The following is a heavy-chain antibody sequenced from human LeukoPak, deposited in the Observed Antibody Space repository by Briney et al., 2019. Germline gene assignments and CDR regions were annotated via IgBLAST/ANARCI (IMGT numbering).Heavy chain of an antibody. D-gene: IGHD3-9*01. CDR1: GFTFSDYY. CDR2: ISSSSSYT. V-gene: IGHV3-11*06. Sequence: GGSLRLSCAASGFTFSDYYMSWIRQAPGKGLEWVSYISSSSSYTNYADSVKGRFTISRDNAKNSLYLQMNSLRAEDTAVYYCARGGYDILTGSYYFDYWGQGTLVTVSS. CDR3: ARGGYDILTGSYYFDY. J-gene: IGHJ4*02.